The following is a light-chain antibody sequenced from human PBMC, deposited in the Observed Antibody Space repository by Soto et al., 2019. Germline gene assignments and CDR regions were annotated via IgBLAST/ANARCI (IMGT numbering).Light chain of an antibody. J-gene: IGKJ1*01. CDR3: LQDYNYPRT. V-gene: IGKV1-6*01. CDR1: QSISSY. Sequence: IQMTQSPSSPSASVGDRVTITCRASQSISSYLNWYQQKPGKAPKLLINAASNLQSGVPSRFSGSGSSTDFTLTISSLQPEDFATYYCLQDYNYPRTFGQGTKVDI. CDR2: AAS.